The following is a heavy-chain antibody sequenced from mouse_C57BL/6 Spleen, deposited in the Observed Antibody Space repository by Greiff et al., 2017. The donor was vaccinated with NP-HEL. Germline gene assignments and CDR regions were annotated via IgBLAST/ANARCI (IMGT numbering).Heavy chain of an antibody. CDR1: GYTFTSYW. Sequence: VQLQQPGAELVRPGTSVKLSCKASGYTFTSYWMHWVKQRPGQGLEWIGVIDPSDSYTNYNQKFKGKATLTVDTASSTAYMQLSSLTSEDSAVYYGASGRGRGYWGQGTTLTVSS. J-gene: IGHJ2*01. CDR3: ASGRGRGY. V-gene: IGHV1-59*01. CDR2: IDPSDSYT.